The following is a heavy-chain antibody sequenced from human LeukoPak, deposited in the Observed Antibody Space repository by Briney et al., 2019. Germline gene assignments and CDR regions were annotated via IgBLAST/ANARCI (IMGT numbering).Heavy chain of an antibody. D-gene: IGHD6-6*01. V-gene: IGHV4-61*02. CDR3: ARGKYSSSPPHWYFDL. J-gene: IGHJ2*01. Sequence: PSQTLSLTCTVSGGSISSGSYYWSWIRQPAGKGLEWIGRIYTSGSTNYNPSLKSRVTISVDTSKNQFSLKLSSVTAADTAVYYCARGKYSSSPPHWYFDLWGRGTLVTVSS. CDR1: GGSISSGSYY. CDR2: IYTSGST.